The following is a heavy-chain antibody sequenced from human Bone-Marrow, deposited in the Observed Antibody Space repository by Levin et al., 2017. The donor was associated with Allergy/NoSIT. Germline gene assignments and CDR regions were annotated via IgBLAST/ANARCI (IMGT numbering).Heavy chain of an antibody. D-gene: IGHD6-19*01. J-gene: IGHJ5*02. Sequence: GGSLRLSCAASGFTFENYAMHWVRQAPGKGLEWVSGVSWNGDDIAYADSVRGRFTISRDNADSSLYLQMNSLRPEDTAFYYCVKDDSSGWYVGFSSWGQGTLVTVSS. CDR1: GFTFENYA. CDR3: VKDDSSGWYVGFSS. CDR2: VSWNGDDI. V-gene: IGHV3-9*01.